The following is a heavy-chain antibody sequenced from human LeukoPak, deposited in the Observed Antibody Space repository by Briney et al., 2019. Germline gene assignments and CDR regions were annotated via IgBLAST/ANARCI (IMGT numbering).Heavy chain of an antibody. J-gene: IGHJ4*02. CDR3: ARTLGGYNYGYFDY. CDR2: MYYSGST. Sequence: KSSETLSLTCTVSGYSISRYYWSWIRQPPGKGLEWIGYMYYSGSTNYNPSLKSRVTISVDTSKNQFSLKLTSVTAADTAVYYCARTLGGYNYGYFDYWGQGALVTVSS. D-gene: IGHD5-18*01. CDR1: GYSISRYY. V-gene: IGHV4-59*01.